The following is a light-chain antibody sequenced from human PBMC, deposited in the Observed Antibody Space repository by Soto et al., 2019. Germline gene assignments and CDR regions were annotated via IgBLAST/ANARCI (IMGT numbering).Light chain of an antibody. CDR3: CSYAGSSPPHV. Sequence: QSALTQPASVSGSPGQSITISCTGTSSDVGSYNLVSWYQQHPGKAPKLMIYEVSKRPSGVSNRFSGSKSGNTASLTNSGLQAEDEADYYCCSYAGSSPPHVFGTGTKRTVI. V-gene: IGLV2-23*02. CDR1: SSDVGSYNL. J-gene: IGLJ1*01. CDR2: EVS.